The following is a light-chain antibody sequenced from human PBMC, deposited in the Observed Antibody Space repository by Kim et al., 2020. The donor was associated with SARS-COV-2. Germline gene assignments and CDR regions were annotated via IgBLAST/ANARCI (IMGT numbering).Light chain of an antibody. V-gene: IGKV3-15*01. CDR3: QHSGT. Sequence: ATLSVSPVERVALSCRASQSVSSSLAWYQLKPGQAPRVLIYGASTRATGIPARCSGSGSGIEFTLTISRLQSEDFAVYYCQHSGTFGQGTKVDIK. CDR2: GAS. CDR1: QSVSSS. J-gene: IGKJ1*01.